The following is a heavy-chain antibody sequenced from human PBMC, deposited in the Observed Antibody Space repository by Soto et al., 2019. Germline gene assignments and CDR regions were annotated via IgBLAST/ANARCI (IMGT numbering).Heavy chain of an antibody. D-gene: IGHD3-22*01. Sequence: HPGGSLRLSCAASGFTFSSYWMSWVRQAPGKGLEWVANIKQDGSEKYYVDSVKGRFTISRDNAKNSLYLQMNSLRAEDTAVYYCARGLGPAYYDSSGYHLSGYWGQGTLVTVSS. CDR2: IKQDGSEK. V-gene: IGHV3-7*03. CDR1: GFTFSSYW. J-gene: IGHJ4*02. CDR3: ARGLGPAYYDSSGYHLSGY.